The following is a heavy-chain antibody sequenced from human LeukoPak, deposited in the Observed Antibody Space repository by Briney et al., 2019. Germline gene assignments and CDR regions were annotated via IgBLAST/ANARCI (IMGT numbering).Heavy chain of an antibody. CDR3: ARGPHHYSYGMDV. Sequence: GGSLRLSCAASGFTVSSNYMSWVRQAPGKGLEWVSVIYSGGSTYYADSVKGRFTISRDNSKNTLYLQMNSLRAEDTAVYYCARGPHHYSYGMDVWGQGTTVTVSS. V-gene: IGHV3-53*01. CDR1: GFTVSSNY. J-gene: IGHJ6*02. CDR2: IYSGGST.